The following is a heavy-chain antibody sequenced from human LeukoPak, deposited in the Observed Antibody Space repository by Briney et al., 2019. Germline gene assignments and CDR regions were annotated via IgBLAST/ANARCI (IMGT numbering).Heavy chain of an antibody. CDR3: AKAAAPAARNFQH. CDR1: GFTFDTYA. Sequence: PGGSLRLSCAASGFTFDTYAMSWVRQAPGKGPEWVSAISGSGGTTYYADSVKGRFTISRDNSKNTLYLQMNSLRAEDTAVYYCAKAAAPAARNFQHWCQGNLVTVSS. J-gene: IGHJ1*01. D-gene: IGHD6-6*01. CDR2: ISGSGGTT. V-gene: IGHV3-23*01.